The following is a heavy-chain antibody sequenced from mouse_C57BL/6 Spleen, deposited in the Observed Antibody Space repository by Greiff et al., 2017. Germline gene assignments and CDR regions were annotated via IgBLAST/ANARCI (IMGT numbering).Heavy chain of an antibody. J-gene: IGHJ4*01. CDR1: GFTFSSYA. V-gene: IGHV5-4*03. Sequence: EVKLVESGGGLVKPGGSLKLSCAASGFTFSSYAMSWVRQTPEKRLEWVATISDGGSYTYYPDNVKGRFTISRDNAKNHLYLQMSHLKSEDTAMYYCARDPVAMDYWGQGTSVTVSS. CDR3: ARDPVAMDY. CDR2: ISDGGSYT.